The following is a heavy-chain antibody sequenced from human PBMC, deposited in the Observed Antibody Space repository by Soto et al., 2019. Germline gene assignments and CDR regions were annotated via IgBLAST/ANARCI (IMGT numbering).Heavy chain of an antibody. Sequence: GGSLRLSCAASGLTFRSYWMHWVRQAPGKGLVWVSRINTDGSVAMYVDSVKGRFTISRDNAKNTLYLHMNSLRAEDTAVYYCARAILWFGEFSYYYYGMDVWGQGTTVTVSS. D-gene: IGHD3-10*01. V-gene: IGHV3-74*03. CDR3: ARAILWFGEFSYYYYGMDV. J-gene: IGHJ6*02. CDR2: INTDGSVA. CDR1: GLTFRSYW.